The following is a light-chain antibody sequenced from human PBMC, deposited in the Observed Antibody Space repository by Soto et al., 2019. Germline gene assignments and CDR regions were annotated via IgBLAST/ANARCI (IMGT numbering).Light chain of an antibody. Sequence: QSVLTQPRSVSGSPGQSVTISCTGTSSDVGAYNYVSWYQHHPGRAPKLMIYDVTKRPSGVPDRFSGSKSANTASLTISGLQAEDEADYYCCSYAGTFYVFGTGTKVTVL. CDR3: CSYAGTFYV. J-gene: IGLJ1*01. V-gene: IGLV2-11*01. CDR1: SSDVGAYNY. CDR2: DVT.